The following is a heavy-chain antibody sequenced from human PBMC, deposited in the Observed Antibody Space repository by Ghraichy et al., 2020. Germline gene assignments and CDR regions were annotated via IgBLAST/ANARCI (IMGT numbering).Heavy chain of an antibody. D-gene: IGHD2-2*01. CDR2: ISPYNGNT. CDR1: DYTFTSYG. Sequence: ASVKVSCKASDYTFTSYGISWVRQAPGQGLEWMGWISPYNGNTNYAQKLQGRVTMATDTSTRTAYMELRSLRSDDTAGYSCARDWGRCTSSTCYDPSGYWGQGTLVTVSS. CDR3: ARDWGRCTSSTCYDPSGY. J-gene: IGHJ4*02. V-gene: IGHV1-18*01.